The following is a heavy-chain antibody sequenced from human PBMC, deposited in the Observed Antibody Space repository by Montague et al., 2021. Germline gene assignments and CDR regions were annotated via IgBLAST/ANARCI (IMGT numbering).Heavy chain of an antibody. CDR3: ARNLASAAPGAFDI. Sequence: SLRLSCAASGFSFSSYWMHWVCQAPGKGLLWVSRITLDGSSTTFXDSVKGRFTTSRDNAKATLYLQMNSLRVEDTAVYYCARNLASAAPGAFDIWGQGTMVTVSS. V-gene: IGHV3-74*01. D-gene: IGHD6-13*01. CDR1: GFSFSSYW. CDR2: ITLDGSST. J-gene: IGHJ3*02.